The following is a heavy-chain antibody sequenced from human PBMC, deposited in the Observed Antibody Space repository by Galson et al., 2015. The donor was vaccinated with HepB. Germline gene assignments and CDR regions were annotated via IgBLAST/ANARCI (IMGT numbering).Heavy chain of an antibody. V-gene: IGHV1-69*06. Sequence: SVKVSCKASGGTFSSYAISWVRQAPGQGLEWMGGIIPIFGTANYAQKFQGRVTITADKSTSTAYMELSSLRSEDTAVYYCARDKSVGVVVVAATGWFDPWGQGTLVTVSS. CDR1: GGTFSSYA. D-gene: IGHD2-15*01. CDR2: IIPIFGTA. J-gene: IGHJ5*02. CDR3: ARDKSVGVVVVAATGWFDP.